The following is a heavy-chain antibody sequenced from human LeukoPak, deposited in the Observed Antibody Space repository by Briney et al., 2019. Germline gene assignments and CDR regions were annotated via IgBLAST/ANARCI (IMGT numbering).Heavy chain of an antibody. CDR2: INPNSGGT. Sequence: ASMKVSCKASGYTFTGYYMHWVRQAPGQGLEWMGWINPNSGGTNYAQKFQGRVTMTRDTSISTAYMELSRLRSDDTAVYYCASGYYYDSSGYSPLDYWGQGTLVTVSS. J-gene: IGHJ4*02. CDR3: ASGYYYDSSGYSPLDY. CDR1: GYTFTGYY. D-gene: IGHD3-22*01. V-gene: IGHV1-2*02.